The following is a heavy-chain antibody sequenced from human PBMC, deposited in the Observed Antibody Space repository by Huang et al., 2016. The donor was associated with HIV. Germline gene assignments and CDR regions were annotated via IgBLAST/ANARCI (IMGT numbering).Heavy chain of an antibody. CDR1: GGSISSSSYY. CDR3: ASRTTVTTTSNYHYFYMDV. Sequence: QLQLQESGPGLVTPSETLSLTCTVSGGSISSSSYYWGWIRQSPGKGLEGIGSIYYIGNGYYNPSLKSRVTMSVDRSSNQFSLKMHSVTAADTTVYYCASRTTVTTTSNYHYFYMDVWGKGTTVIVSS. J-gene: IGHJ6*03. D-gene: IGHD4-17*01. V-gene: IGHV4-39*01. CDR2: IYYIGNG.